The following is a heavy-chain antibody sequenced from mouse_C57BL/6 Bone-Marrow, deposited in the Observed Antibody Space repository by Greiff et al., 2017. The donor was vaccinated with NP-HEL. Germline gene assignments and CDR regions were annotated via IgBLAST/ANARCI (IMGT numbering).Heavy chain of an antibody. Sequence: QVQLQPPGAELVQPGASVKMSCKASGYTFTSYWITWVKQRPGQGLEWIGDIYPGSGSTNYNEKLKSKATLTVDTSSSTAYMQLSSLTSEDSAVYYCAYTDYAMDYWGQGTSVTVSS. D-gene: IGHD1-1*01. CDR1: GYTFTSYW. CDR2: IYPGSGST. CDR3: AYTDYAMDY. V-gene: IGHV1-55*01. J-gene: IGHJ4*01.